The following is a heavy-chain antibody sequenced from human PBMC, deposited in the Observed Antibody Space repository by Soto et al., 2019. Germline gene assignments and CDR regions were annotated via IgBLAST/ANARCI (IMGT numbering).Heavy chain of an antibody. Sequence: EVQLLESGGGLVQPGGSLRLSCVGSGFTFINYAMNWVRQTPGKGLEWVSGISGGGDRTFDADSVKGRFTISRDNSKNTVSLQMNSLRADDTAVYYCARKVLGATSRPDWWYFDLWGRGTVVNVSS. CDR1: GFTFINYA. CDR2: ISGGGDRT. V-gene: IGHV3-23*01. D-gene: IGHD1-26*01. CDR3: ARKVLGATSRPDWWYFDL. J-gene: IGHJ2*01.